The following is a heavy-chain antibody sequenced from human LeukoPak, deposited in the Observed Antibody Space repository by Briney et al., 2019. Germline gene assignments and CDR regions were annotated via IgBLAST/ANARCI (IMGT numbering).Heavy chain of an antibody. Sequence: GGSLRLSCAASGFTVSSNYMSWVRQAPGKGLEWVSVIYSGGSTYYADSVKGRFTISRDNSKNTLYLQLNSLRAEDTAVYFCATHSPEWRYSGYYNFYYMHVWGKGTTVTVSS. CDR2: IYSGGST. D-gene: IGHD5-12*01. CDR3: ATHSPEWRYSGYYNFYYMHV. CDR1: GFTVSSNY. J-gene: IGHJ6*03. V-gene: IGHV3-53*01.